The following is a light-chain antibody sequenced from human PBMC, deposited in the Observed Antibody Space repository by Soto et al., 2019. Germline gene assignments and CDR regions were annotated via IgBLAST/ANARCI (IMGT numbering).Light chain of an antibody. J-gene: IGLJ1*01. CDR2: EGS. V-gene: IGLV2-23*01. CDR3: CSYVGSSTYV. CDR1: SSDVGSYNL. Sequence: ALTQPASVSGSPGQSITISCTGTSSDVGSYNLVSWYQQHPGKAPKLMIYEGSKRPSGVSNRFSGSKSGNTASLTISGLQAEDEADYYCCSYVGSSTYVFGTGTKVTVL.